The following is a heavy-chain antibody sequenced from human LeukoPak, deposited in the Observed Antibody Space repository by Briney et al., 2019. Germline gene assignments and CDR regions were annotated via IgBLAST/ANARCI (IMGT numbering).Heavy chain of an antibody. CDR3: VKDPFFYYGRDV. D-gene: IGHD3-3*01. CDR2: FHHDASGA. CDR1: GFAFESFS. J-gene: IGHJ6*02. Sequence: VGYLILSCTASGFAFESFSMHWLRSRPGRGLEFVSAFHHDASGAFYAETVKGRFTISRDNSKNILYLDMSRLRAEDTAVYYCVKDPFFYYGRDVWGQGTTVTVSS. V-gene: IGHV3-64D*09.